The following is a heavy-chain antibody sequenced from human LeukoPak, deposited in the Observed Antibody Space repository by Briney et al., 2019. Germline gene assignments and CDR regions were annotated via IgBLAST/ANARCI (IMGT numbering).Heavy chain of an antibody. CDR3: AIRNCYGSGSYGMDV. CDR1: GFTFSSYC. D-gene: IGHD3-10*01. J-gene: IGHJ6*02. CDR2: IYSGGST. V-gene: IGHV3-66*01. Sequence: GGSLRLSCAASGFTFSSYCMSWVRQAPGKGLEWVSVIYSGGSTYYADSVKGSFTISRVNSKNTLYLQMNSLRAEDTAVYYCAIRNCYGSGSYGMDVWGLGTTVTVSS.